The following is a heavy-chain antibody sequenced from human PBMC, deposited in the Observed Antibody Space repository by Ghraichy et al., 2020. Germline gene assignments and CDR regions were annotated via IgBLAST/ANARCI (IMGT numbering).Heavy chain of an antibody. CDR2: IYYSGST. V-gene: IGHV4-39*01. CDR1: GGSISSSSYY. J-gene: IGHJ6*02. D-gene: IGHD5-18*01. CDR3: ARLPYYYYYGMDV. Sequence: ESLNISCTVSGGSISSSSYYWGWIRQPPGKGLEWIGSIYYSGSTYYNPTLKSRVTISVDTSKNQFSLKLSSVTAADTAVYYCARLPYYYYYGMDVWAKGPRSPSP.